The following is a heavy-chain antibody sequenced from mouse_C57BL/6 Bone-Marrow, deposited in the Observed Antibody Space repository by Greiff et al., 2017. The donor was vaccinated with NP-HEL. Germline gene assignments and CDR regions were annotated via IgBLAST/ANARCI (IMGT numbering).Heavy chain of an antibody. CDR1: GYAFTNYL. V-gene: IGHV1-54*01. Sequence: QVQLKQSGAELVRPGTSVKVSCKASGYAFTNYLIEWVKQRPGQGLEWIGVINPGSGGTNYNEKFKGKATLTADKSSSTAYMQLSSLTSEDSAVYFCARSGLYHYFDYWGQGTTLTVSS. J-gene: IGHJ2*01. CDR2: INPGSGGT. CDR3: ARSGLYHYFDY. D-gene: IGHD3-1*01.